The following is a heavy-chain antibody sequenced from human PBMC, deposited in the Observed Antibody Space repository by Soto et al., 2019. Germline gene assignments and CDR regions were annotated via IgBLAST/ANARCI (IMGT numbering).Heavy chain of an antibody. CDR3: ARVRFASIFGVVYYYGMDV. J-gene: IGHJ6*02. CDR2: IIPIFGTA. Sequence: ASVKVSCKASGGTFSSYAISWVRQAPGQGLEWMGGIIPIFGTANYAQKFQGRVTITADESTSTAYMELSSLRSEDTAVYYCARVRFASIFGVVYYYGMDVWGQGTTVTVSS. CDR1: GGTFSSYA. D-gene: IGHD3-3*01. V-gene: IGHV1-69*13.